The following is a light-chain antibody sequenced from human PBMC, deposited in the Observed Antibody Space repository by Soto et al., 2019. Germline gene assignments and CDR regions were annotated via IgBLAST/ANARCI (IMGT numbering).Light chain of an antibody. Sequence: QSVLTQPPSVSAAPGQKVTISCSGSSSDMGNYAVSWYQQLPGTAPKLLIYENNKRPSGIPDRFSGSKSGTSASLTISGLQTGDEGDYYCSSYSSSNTLYLFGTGTKVTVL. CDR3: SSYSSSNTLYL. V-gene: IGLV1-51*02. J-gene: IGLJ1*01. CDR1: SSDMGNYA. CDR2: ENN.